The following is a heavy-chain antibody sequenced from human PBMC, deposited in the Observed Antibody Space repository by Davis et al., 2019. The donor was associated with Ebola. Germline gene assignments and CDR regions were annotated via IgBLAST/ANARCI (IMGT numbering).Heavy chain of an antibody. CDR3: ARDAYCGGDCYSGAFDI. J-gene: IGHJ3*02. Sequence: SETLSLTCPVSGGSISSYYWSWIRQPPGKGLEWIGYIHYSGSTTYNPSLKSRVTISVDTSKNQFSLKLSSVTAADTAVYYCARDAYCGGDCYSGAFDIWGQGTMVTVSS. V-gene: IGHV4-59*01. D-gene: IGHD2-21*02. CDR2: IHYSGST. CDR1: GGSISSYY.